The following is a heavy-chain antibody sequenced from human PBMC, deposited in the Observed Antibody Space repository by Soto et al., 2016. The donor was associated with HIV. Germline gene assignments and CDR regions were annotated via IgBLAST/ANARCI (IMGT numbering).Heavy chain of an antibody. V-gene: IGHV3-15*01. CDR1: GFTFSNAW. Sequence: EVQLVESGGGLVKPGGSLRLSCAASGFTFSNAWMSWVRQAPGKGLEWVGRIKSKADYGTTDYAAPVKGRFTFSRDDSKNVLYLQMNSLKTEDTAVYYCAAGLGRTDFDYWGQGNPGHRLL. D-gene: IGHD6-19*01. J-gene: IGHJ4*02. CDR2: IKSKADYGTT. CDR3: AAGLGRTDFDY.